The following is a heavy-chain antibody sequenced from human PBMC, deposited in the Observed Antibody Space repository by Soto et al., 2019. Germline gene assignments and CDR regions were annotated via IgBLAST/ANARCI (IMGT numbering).Heavy chain of an antibody. V-gene: IGHV4-30-4*01. CDR2: FSYSGST. D-gene: IGHD6-6*01. J-gene: IGHJ5*01. CDR1: CGSISSGDYY. Sequence: SETLSPTFNVSCGSISSGDYYWSWIRQPPGKGLEWIGYFSYSGSTYYSPSLKSRVIISVDTSKNQFSLKLSSVTAADTAVYYCARAVWTARRTRWFESWGQGTLVTVSS. CDR3: ARAVWTARRTRWFES.